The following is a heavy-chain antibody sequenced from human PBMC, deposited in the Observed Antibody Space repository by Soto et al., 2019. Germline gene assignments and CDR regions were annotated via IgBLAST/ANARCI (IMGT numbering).Heavy chain of an antibody. CDR3: ARDDSSGYYVRTFDY. Sequence: EVQLVESGGGLVQSGGSLRLSCAASGFTFSSCSMNWVRQAPGKGLEWVSYISSSSNTIYYADSVKGRFTISRDNAKNSLYLQMNSLRDEDTAVYYCARDDSSGYYVRTFDYWGQGTLVTVSS. D-gene: IGHD3-22*01. J-gene: IGHJ4*02. CDR1: GFTFSSCS. CDR2: ISSSSNTI. V-gene: IGHV3-48*02.